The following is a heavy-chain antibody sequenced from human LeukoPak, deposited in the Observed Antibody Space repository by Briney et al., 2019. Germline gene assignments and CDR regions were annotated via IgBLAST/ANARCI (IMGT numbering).Heavy chain of an antibody. D-gene: IGHD3-3*01. V-gene: IGHV1-18*01. CDR3: ARGLEWLTRRHTWFDP. CDR1: GYTFTSYG. CDR2: ISAYNGNT. J-gene: IGHJ5*02. Sequence: ASVKVSCKASGYTFTSYGISWVRQAPGQGLEWMGWISAYNGNTNYAQKLQGRVTMTTGTSTSTAYMELRSLRSDDTAVYYCARGLEWLTRRHTWFDPWGQGTLVTVSS.